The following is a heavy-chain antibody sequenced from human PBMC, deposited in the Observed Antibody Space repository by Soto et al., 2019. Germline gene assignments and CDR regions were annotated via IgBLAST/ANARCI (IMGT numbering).Heavy chain of an antibody. J-gene: IGHJ4*02. CDR1: RFSFSSYG. CDR2: ISDDGDST. CDR3: AKRSGYQEAAYLDY. V-gene: IGHV3-23*01. D-gene: IGHD5-12*01. Sequence: EVQLLESGGDLVEPVGSLRLSCAVSRFSFSSYGMNWVRQAPGKGLEWVSSISDDGDSTYYADSVKGRFTISRDNSKNTLYLQMNSLRAEDTAVYYCAKRSGYQEAAYLDYWGQGTLVTVSS.